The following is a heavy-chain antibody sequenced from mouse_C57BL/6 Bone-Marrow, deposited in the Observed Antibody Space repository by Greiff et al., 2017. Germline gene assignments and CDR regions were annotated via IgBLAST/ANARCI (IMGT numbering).Heavy chain of an antibody. Sequence: QVQLKQSGAELMKPGASVKLSCKATGYTFTGYWIEWVKQRPGHGLEWIGEILPGSGSTNYNEKFKGKATFTADTSSNTAYMQLSSLATEDSAIYYGARGDGYYVGYAMDYWGQGTSVTVSS. CDR3: ARGDGYYVGYAMDY. CDR1: GYTFTGYW. V-gene: IGHV1-9*01. D-gene: IGHD2-3*01. CDR2: ILPGSGST. J-gene: IGHJ4*01.